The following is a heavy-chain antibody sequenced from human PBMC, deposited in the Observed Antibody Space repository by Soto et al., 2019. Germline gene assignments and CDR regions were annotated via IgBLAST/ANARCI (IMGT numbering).Heavy chain of an antibody. CDR3: AKDTRGSYSAYYFDY. J-gene: IGHJ4*02. CDR1: GFTFSSYA. CDR2: ISGSGGST. V-gene: IGHV3-23*01. D-gene: IGHD1-26*01. Sequence: GGSLRLSCAASGFTFSSYAMSWVRQAPGKGLEWVSAISGSGGSTYYADSVKGRFTISRDNSKNTLYLQMNSLRAEDTAVYYCAKDTRGSYSAYYFDYWGQGTLVTVSS.